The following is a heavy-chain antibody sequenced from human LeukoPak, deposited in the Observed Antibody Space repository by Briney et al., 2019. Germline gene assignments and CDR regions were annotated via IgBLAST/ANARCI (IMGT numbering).Heavy chain of an antibody. J-gene: IGHJ4*02. CDR2: ISYSGTT. D-gene: IGHD3-3*01. V-gene: IGHV4-59*08. Sequence: SETLSLTCTVSGGSIISYYWSWIRQPPGKGLEWIGYISYSGTTNYNPSLKSRLTISVDTSKNHFSLKLNSVTAADTAVYYCARTYYDFWRERYFDYWGQGTLVTVSS. CDR3: ARTYYDFWRERYFDY. CDR1: GGSIISYY.